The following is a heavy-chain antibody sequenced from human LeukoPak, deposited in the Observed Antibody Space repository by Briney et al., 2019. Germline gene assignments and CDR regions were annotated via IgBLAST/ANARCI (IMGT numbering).Heavy chain of an antibody. CDR3: ARAYSERYGLGYYYMDV. CDR1: GFTFSTYS. D-gene: IGHD1-26*01. V-gene: IGHV3-21*01. CDR2: ISTSSSYI. J-gene: IGHJ6*03. Sequence: GGSLRLSCEASGFTFSTYSMNWVRQAPGKGLEWVSSISTSSSYIYYADSVKGRFTISRDNAKKSVYLQMNSLRVEDTAVYYCARAYSERYGLGYYYMDVWGKGTTVTISS.